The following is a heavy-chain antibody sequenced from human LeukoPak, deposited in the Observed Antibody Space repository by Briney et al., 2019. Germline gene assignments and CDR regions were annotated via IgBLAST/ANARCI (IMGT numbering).Heavy chain of an antibody. CDR2: ISSSSSYI. CDR3: ARCEWELLATGLYFQH. J-gene: IGHJ1*01. CDR1: GFTFSSYS. D-gene: IGHD1-26*01. Sequence: GGSLRLSCAASGFTFSSYSMNWVRQAPGKGLEWVSSISSSSSYIYYADSVKGRFTISRDNAKNSLYLQMNSLRAEDTAVYYCARCEWELLATGLYFQHWGQGTLVTVSS. V-gene: IGHV3-21*01.